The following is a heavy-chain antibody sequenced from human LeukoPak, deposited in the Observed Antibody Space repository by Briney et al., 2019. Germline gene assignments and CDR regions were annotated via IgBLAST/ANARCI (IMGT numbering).Heavy chain of an antibody. CDR1: GYTLTGYY. CDR2: INPNSGGT. V-gene: IGHV1-2*02. CDR3: ARVWPAREMAPDY. D-gene: IGHD2-8*01. J-gene: IGHJ4*02. Sequence: ASVKVSCKASGYTLTGYYMHWVRQAPGQGLEWMGWINPNSGGTNYAQKFQGRVTMTRDTSISTAYMELSRLRSDDTAVYYCARVWPAREMAPDYWGQGTLVTVSS.